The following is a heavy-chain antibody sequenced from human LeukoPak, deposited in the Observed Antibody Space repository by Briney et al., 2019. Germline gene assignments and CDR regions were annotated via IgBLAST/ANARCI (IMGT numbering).Heavy chain of an antibody. D-gene: IGHD5-24*01. Sequence: SETLSLTCTVSGGSLSSYSWSWLRQPPGKGLEWIGYIYNSGSTNDNPALESRVTISVATSKNQYSRKPSSVTAADTAVYYCARGGYNFGYWGQGTLVTVS. J-gene: IGHJ4*02. CDR2: IYNSGST. CDR3: ARGGYNFGY. V-gene: IGHV4-59*08. CDR1: GGSLSSYS.